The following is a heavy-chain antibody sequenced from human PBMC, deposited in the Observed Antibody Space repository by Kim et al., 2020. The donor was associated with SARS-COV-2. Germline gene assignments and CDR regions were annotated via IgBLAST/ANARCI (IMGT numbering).Heavy chain of an antibody. CDR2: IYYTGST. CDR3: ASRGGSPLTSYRFFDL. Sequence: SETLSLTCTVSGASVSASYWTWVRQSPGKGLEWIGYIYYTGSTNYNPSLESRVTMSIDESKNQVSLRVTSLTAADTGMYYWASRGGSPLTSYRFFDLWGRGSQVTVSS. J-gene: IGHJ2*01. CDR1: GASVSASY. V-gene: IGHV4-59*02. D-gene: IGHD3-10*01.